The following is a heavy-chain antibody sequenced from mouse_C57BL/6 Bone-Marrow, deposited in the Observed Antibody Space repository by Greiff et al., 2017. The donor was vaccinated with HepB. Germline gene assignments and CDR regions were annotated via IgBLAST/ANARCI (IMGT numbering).Heavy chain of an antibody. CDR2: GQGLEWIG. V-gene: IGHV1-87*01. CDR1: YTFSRRVH. D-gene: IGHD2-3*01. CDR3: TEDSAIYYCARDDDGYSMDY. J-gene: IGHJ4*01. Sequence: QVQLKQSGPELARPWASVKISCQAFYTFSRRVHFAIRDTNYWMQWVKQRPGQGLEWIGAIYPGNGDTSYNQKFKGKATFTADTSSNTAYMQLSSLTTEDSAIYYCARDDDGYSMDYWGQGTSVTVSS.